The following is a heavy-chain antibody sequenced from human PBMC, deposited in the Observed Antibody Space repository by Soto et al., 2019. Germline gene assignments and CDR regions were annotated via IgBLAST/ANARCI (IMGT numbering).Heavy chain of an antibody. CDR2: ISWDSGSI. D-gene: IGHD6-25*01. J-gene: IGHJ4*02. CDR1: GFTFDNYA. V-gene: IGHV3-9*01. CDR3: ARDAAYYFDY. Sequence: PGGSLRLSCAASGFTFDNYAMHWVRQAPGKGLEWVSGISWDSGSIDYADSVRGRFTISRDNARNSLYLRMSSLRPEDTALYYCARDAAYYFDYWVQGTLVTVSA.